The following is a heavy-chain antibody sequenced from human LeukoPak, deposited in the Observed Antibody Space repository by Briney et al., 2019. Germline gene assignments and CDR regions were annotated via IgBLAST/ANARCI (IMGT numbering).Heavy chain of an antibody. CDR3: VRGTPTPGMDY. J-gene: IGHJ4*02. Sequence: ASVKVSCKASGYPFSAHFLNWVRQAPGQGLEWMGNIDTTTGNPRYTQDFTGRFVFSLDTSVSTAYLQITSLKADDTAAYYCVRGTPTPGMDYWGQGTQVTVSS. V-gene: IGHV7-4-1*02. CDR2: IDTTTGNP. D-gene: IGHD3-10*01. CDR1: GYPFSAHF.